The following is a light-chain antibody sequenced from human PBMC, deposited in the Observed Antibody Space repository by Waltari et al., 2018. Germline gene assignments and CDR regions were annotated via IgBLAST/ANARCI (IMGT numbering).Light chain of an antibody. CDR1: SSDIGGYNR. V-gene: IGLV2-14*01. Sequence: QAALTQSPSVSGSPGQSVTISCTGTSSDIGGYNRVSWYQQHPGKVPKLMIYEVSKRPSGGSDRLSGSKSGNTASLTISGLQAEDEADYYCSSYVSSGTFIFGTGTRLTV. CDR2: EVS. CDR3: SSYVSSGTFI. J-gene: IGLJ1*01.